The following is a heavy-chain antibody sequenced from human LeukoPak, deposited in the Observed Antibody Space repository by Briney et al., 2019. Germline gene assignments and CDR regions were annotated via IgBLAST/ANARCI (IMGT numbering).Heavy chain of an antibody. CDR1: GGSISSSTYY. D-gene: IGHD3-10*01. CDR3: ARDPVFRWFDP. Sequence: SETLSLTCTVSGGSISSSTYYWGWIRQPPGKGPEWIGSIYYSGNTYYNPSLKSRVTISLDTSKNQFSLKLNSVTAADTAVYYCARDPVFRWFDPWGQGTLVTVSS. CDR2: IYYSGNT. J-gene: IGHJ5*02. V-gene: IGHV4-39*07.